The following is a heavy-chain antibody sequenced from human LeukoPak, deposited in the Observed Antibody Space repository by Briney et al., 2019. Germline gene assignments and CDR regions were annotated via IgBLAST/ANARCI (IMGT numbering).Heavy chain of an antibody. D-gene: IGHD2-15*01. Sequence: GGPLRLSCVASRFTFSTYAMAWVRQAPGKKLECVAVITGGGTNTYHADSVKGRFTISRDNSKNTLSLQMNSLRVEDTAKYYCAKGTLESCSGSRCYPFDYWGRGTLVTVSS. CDR3: AKGTLESCSGSRCYPFDY. J-gene: IGHJ4*02. V-gene: IGHV3-23*01. CDR1: RFTFSTYA. CDR2: ITGGGTNT.